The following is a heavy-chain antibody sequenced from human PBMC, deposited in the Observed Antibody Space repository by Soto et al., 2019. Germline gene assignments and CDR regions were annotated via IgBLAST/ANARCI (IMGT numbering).Heavy chain of an antibody. CDR2: ISSGSKTI. CDR3: AREDILGARSFDY. D-gene: IGHD1-26*01. J-gene: IGHJ4*02. V-gene: IGHV3-48*02. Sequence: PGGSLRLSCAASGFTFSGYSVNWVRQAPGKGLEWVSYISSGSKTIYYADSVKGRFTVSRDNARNSQYLQMNSLGDEDTAVYYCAREDILGARSFDYWVQGTLVTVSS. CDR1: GFTFSGYS.